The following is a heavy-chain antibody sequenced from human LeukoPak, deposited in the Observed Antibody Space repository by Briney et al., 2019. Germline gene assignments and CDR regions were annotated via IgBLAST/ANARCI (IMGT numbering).Heavy chain of an antibody. J-gene: IGHJ4*02. CDR2: ISGSGGST. D-gene: IGHD6-19*01. V-gene: IGHV3-23*01. Sequence: GGSLRLSCAASGFTFSSYAMSWVHQAPGKGLEWVSAISGSGGSTYYADSVKGRFTISRDNSKNTLYLQMNSLRAEDTAVYYCAKAFYSSGWLFDYWGQGTLVTVSS. CDR1: GFTFSSYA. CDR3: AKAFYSSGWLFDY.